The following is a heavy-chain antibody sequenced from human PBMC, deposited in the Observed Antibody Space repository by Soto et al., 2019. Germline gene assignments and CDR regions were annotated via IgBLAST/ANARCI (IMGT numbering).Heavy chain of an antibody. CDR2: IYSGGST. V-gene: IGHV3-66*01. Sequence: EVQLVESGGGLVQPGGSLRLSCAASGFTVSSNYMSWVRQAPGKGLEWVSVIYSGGSTYYADSVKGRFTISRDNSKNTLYLQMNSLRAEATAVYYCATCSGGSCYARGAGYYYYYMDVWGKGTTVTVSS. D-gene: IGHD2-15*01. CDR1: GFTVSSNY. CDR3: ATCSGGSCYARGAGYYYYYMDV. J-gene: IGHJ6*03.